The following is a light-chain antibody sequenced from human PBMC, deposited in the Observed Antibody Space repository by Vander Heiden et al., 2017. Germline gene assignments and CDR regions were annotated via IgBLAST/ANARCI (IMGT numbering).Light chain of an antibody. Sequence: DIQRTQSPSTLSASVGDRVTITCRASQSISSWLAWYQQKPGKAPKLLIYDASSLESGVPSRFSGSGSWTEFTLTISSLQPDDFATYYCQQYNSYSWTFGQGTKVEIK. CDR3: QQYNSYSWT. CDR2: DAS. CDR1: QSISSW. J-gene: IGKJ1*01. V-gene: IGKV1-5*01.